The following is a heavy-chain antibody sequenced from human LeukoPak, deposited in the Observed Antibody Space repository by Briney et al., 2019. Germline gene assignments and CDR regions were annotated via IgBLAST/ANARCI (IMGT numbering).Heavy chain of an antibody. CDR3: ARESGSVTSEVDFDY. V-gene: IGHV1-46*01. D-gene: IGHD4-17*01. Sequence: VASVKVSCKASGYTFTTYYMHWVRQAPGQGLEWMGIINPSGGGTSYAQKFQGRVTMTRDMSTSTVYMELSSLRAEDTAVYYCARESGSVTSEVDFDYWGQGTLVTVSS. J-gene: IGHJ4*02. CDR1: GYTFTTYY. CDR2: INPSGGGT.